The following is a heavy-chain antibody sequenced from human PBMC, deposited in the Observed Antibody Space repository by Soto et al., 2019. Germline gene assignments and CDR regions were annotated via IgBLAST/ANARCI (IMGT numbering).Heavy chain of an antibody. CDR2: ISGFNGKT. V-gene: IGHV1-18*01. D-gene: IGHD6-13*01. CDR3: ARASAYSTPRSFDN. CDR1: GYTFSRYG. J-gene: IGHJ4*02. Sequence: QVQLVQSGAEVKKPGASVRVSCKASGYTFSRYGISWVRQAPGQGLEWMGWISGFNGKTKESEKLQGRVTLTTDTAANTAQMELRGLRSVDTAVYYCARASAYSTPRSFDNWGQGTLVTVSS.